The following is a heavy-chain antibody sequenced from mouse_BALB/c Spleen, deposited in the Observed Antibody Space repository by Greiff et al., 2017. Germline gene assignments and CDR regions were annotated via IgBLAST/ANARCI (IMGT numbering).Heavy chain of an antibody. J-gene: IGHJ4*01. V-gene: IGHV5-6-4*01. Sequence: EVKVVESGGGLVKPGGSLKLSCAASGFTFSSYTMSWVRQTPEKRLEWVATISSGGSYTYYPDSVKGRFTISRDNAKNTLYLQMSSLKSEDTAMYYCTRSYGNYPYYAMDYWGQGTSVTVSS. CDR3: TRSYGNYPYYAMDY. CDR1: GFTFSSYT. CDR2: ISSGGSYT. D-gene: IGHD2-10*02.